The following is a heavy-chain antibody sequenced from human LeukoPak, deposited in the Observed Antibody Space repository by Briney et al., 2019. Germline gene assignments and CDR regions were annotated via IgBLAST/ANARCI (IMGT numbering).Heavy chain of an antibody. Sequence: GGSLRLSCAASGFTFSSYSMNWVRQAPGKGLEWVSSISSSSNSIYYADSVKGRFTISRDNAKNSLYLQMNNLRAEDTAVYFCARVSSGITHNDWGQGTLVTVSS. CDR1: GFTFSSYS. V-gene: IGHV3-21*01. CDR3: ARVSSGITHND. J-gene: IGHJ4*02. D-gene: IGHD3-10*01. CDR2: ISSSSNSI.